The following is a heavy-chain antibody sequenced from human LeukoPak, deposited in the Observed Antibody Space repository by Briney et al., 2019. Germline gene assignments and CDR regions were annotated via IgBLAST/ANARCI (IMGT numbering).Heavy chain of an antibody. D-gene: IGHD3-22*01. J-gene: IGHJ3*02. CDR2: INPNSGGT. CDR3: ARASSYYYDSSGDHDAFDI. V-gene: IGHV1-2*04. CDR1: GYTFTGYY. Sequence: LVASVKVSCKASGYTFTGYYMHWVRQAPGQGLEWMGWINPNSGGTNYAQKFQGWVTMTRDTSISTAYMELSRLRSDDTAVYYCARASSYYYDSSGDHDAFDIWGQGTMVTVSS.